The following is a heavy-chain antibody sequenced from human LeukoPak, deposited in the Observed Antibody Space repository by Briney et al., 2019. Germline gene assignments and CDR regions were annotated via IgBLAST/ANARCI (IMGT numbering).Heavy chain of an antibody. CDR2: IYHSGST. V-gene: IGHV4-30-4*08. Sequence: PSETLSLTCTVSGGSISSGDYYWSWIRQPPGKGLEWIGYIYHSGSTYYNPSLKSRVTISVDTSKNQFSLKLSSVTAADTAVYYCARKSRIAAAGAADAFDIWGQGTMVTVSS. D-gene: IGHD6-13*01. CDR1: GGSISSGDYY. CDR3: ARKSRIAAAGAADAFDI. J-gene: IGHJ3*02.